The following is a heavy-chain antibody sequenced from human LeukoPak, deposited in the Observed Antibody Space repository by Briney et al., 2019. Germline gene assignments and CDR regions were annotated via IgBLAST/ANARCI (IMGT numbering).Heavy chain of an antibody. CDR1: GYTFTSYY. D-gene: IGHD2-15*01. J-gene: IGHJ3*02. CDR2: INPSGGST. Sequence: ASVKVSCKASGYTFTSYYMHWVRQAPGQGLEWMGIINPSGGSTSYAQKFQGRVTMTRDTSTSTVYMELSSLRSEDTAVYYCARVEDCSGGSCYSSLWAFDIWGQGTMVTVSS. V-gene: IGHV1-46*01. CDR3: ARVEDCSGGSCYSSLWAFDI.